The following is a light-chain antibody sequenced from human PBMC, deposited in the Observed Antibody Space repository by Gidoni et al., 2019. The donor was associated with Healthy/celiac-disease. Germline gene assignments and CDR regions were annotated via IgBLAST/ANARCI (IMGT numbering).Light chain of an antibody. CDR3: QKYNSATLT. Sequence: DLQMTQSPSSLSASVGDRVTITCRASQGISNYLAWYQQKPGKVPKLLIYAASTLQSGVPSRLSGSGSGKDFTINISSLQPEDVATYYCQKYNSATLTFGGGTKVEIK. CDR2: AAS. CDR1: QGISNY. J-gene: IGKJ4*01. V-gene: IGKV1-27*01.